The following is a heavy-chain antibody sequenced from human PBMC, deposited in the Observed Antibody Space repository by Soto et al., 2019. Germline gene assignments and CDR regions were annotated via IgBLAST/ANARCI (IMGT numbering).Heavy chain of an antibody. Sequence: SDTLSLTCTVSGGSISSSSYYWGWIRQPPGKGLEWIGSIYYSGSTYYNPSLKSRVTISVDTSKNQFSLKLSSVTAADTAVYYCARGRGIAVNYYFDYWGQGTLVTVSS. V-gene: IGHV4-39*01. CDR2: IYYSGST. CDR3: ARGRGIAVNYYFDY. D-gene: IGHD6-19*01. CDR1: GGSISSSSYY. J-gene: IGHJ4*02.